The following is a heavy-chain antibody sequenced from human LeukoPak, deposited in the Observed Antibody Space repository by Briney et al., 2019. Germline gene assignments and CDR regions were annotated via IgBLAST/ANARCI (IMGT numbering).Heavy chain of an antibody. V-gene: IGHV1-18*01. Sequence: GASVKVSCKASGYTFTSYGISWVRQAPGQGLEWMGWISAYNGNTNYAQKLQGRATMTTDTSTSTAYMELRSLRSDDTAVYYCAREGVTMIVVAETGPDYWGQGTLVTVSP. CDR2: ISAYNGNT. D-gene: IGHD3-22*01. CDR1: GYTFTSYG. J-gene: IGHJ4*02. CDR3: AREGVTMIVVAETGPDY.